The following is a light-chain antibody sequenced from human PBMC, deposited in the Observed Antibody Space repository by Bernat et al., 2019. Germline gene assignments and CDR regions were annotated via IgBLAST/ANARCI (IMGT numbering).Light chain of an antibody. CDR1: QDISND. CDR2: AAY. CDR3: QHYYSAPIA. J-gene: IGKJ5*01. V-gene: IGKV1-27*01. Sequence: DIQLTQSPSSLSASVGDRVTITCRASQDISNDVAWYLQKPGKVPKFLIYAAYTLQSGVPSRFSGSRSGTDFSLTISSLQPEDVATYYCQHYYSAPIAFGQGTRLDIK.